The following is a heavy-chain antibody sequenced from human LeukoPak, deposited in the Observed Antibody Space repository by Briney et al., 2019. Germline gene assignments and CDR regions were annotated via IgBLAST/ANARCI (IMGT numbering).Heavy chain of an antibody. V-gene: IGHV4-61*01. Sequence: SETLSLTCTVSGGSVSSGSYYWSWIRQPPGKGLEWIGYIYYSGSTNYNPSLKSRVTISVDTSKNQFSLKLSSVTTADTAVYYCARYRDYGDYEGPDAFDIWGQGTTVTVSS. D-gene: IGHD4-17*01. CDR1: GGSVSSGSYY. CDR2: IYYSGST. J-gene: IGHJ3*02. CDR3: ARYRDYGDYEGPDAFDI.